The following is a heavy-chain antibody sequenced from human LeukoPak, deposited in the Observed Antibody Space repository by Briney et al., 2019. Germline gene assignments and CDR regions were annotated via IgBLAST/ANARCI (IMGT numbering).Heavy chain of an antibody. J-gene: IGHJ6*02. D-gene: IGHD2-21*01. V-gene: IGHV3-7*03. Sequence: GGSLRLSCAASGFTFSSYWMSWVRQAPGKGLEWVANIKQDGSEKYYVDSVKGRFTISRDNAKNSLYLQMNSLRAEDTAVYYCAREFVGRAFVVYYGMDVWGQGTTVTVSS. CDR3: AREFVGRAFVVYYGMDV. CDR2: IKQDGSEK. CDR1: GFTFSSYW.